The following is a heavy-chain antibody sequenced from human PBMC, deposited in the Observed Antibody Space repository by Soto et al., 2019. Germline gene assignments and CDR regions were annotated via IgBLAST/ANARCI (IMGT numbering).Heavy chain of an antibody. CDR3: ARVLLAETRGLYDPLAY. J-gene: IGHJ4*02. Sequence: PGVSLRLSCAACGFTFSSYAMHWVRQAPGKGLEWVAVISYDGSNKYYADSVKGRFTISRDNSKNTLYLQMNSLRAEDTAVYYCARVLLAETRGLYDPLAYWGQGTLVTVSS. CDR1: GFTFSSYA. CDR2: ISYDGSNK. V-gene: IGHV3-30-3*01. D-gene: IGHD3-16*01.